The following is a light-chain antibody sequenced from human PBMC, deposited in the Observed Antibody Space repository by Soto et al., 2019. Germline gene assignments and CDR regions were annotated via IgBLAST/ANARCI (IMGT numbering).Light chain of an antibody. V-gene: IGKV3-20*01. J-gene: IGKJ5*01. CDR1: QSVSSSY. Sequence: IVLTQSPGNLSLSPWERATLSCRASQSVSSSYLAWYQQKPGQAPRLLIYGASSRATGIPDRFSGSGSGTDFTLTISRLEPEDFAVYYCQQYGSSITFGQGTRLEIK. CDR3: QQYGSSIT. CDR2: GAS.